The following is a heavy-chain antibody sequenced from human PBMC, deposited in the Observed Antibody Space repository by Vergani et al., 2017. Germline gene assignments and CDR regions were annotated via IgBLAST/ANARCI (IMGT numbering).Heavy chain of an antibody. CDR2: ISWNSGSI. CDR1: GFTFDDYA. V-gene: IGHV3-9*01. D-gene: IGHD6-6*01. J-gene: IGHJ4*02. CDR3: ATDRSIAAPYFDY. Sequence: EVQLAESGGGLVQPGRSLRLSCAASGFTFDDYAMHWVRQAPGKGLEWVSGISWNSGSIGYADSVTGRFTISRDNAKNSLYLQMNSLRAEDTAVYYCATDRSIAAPYFDYWGQGTLVTVSS.